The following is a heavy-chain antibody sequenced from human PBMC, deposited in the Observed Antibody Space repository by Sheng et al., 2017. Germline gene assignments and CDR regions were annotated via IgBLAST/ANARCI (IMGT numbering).Heavy chain of an antibody. Sequence: QVQLQESGPGLVKPSQTLSLTCTVSGGSISSGSYYWSWIRQPAGKGLEWIGRIYTSGSTNYNPSLKSRVTISVDTSKNQFSLKLSSVTAADTAVYYCARGQDTAMVLFDYWGQGTLVTVSS. D-gene: IGHD5-18*01. CDR3: ARGQDTAMVLFDY. V-gene: IGHV4-61*02. CDR2: IYTSGST. CDR1: GGSISSGSYY. J-gene: IGHJ4*02.